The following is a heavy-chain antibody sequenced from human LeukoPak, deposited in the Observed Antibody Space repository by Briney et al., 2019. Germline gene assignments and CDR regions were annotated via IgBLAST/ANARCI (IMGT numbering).Heavy chain of an antibody. CDR2: MNPNSGNT. J-gene: IGHJ4*02. Sequence: GASVKVSCKASGYTFTSYDINWVRQATGQGLEWMGWMNPNSGNTGYAQKFQGRVIMTKDTSTSTVYIELNSLKSEDTAVYYCARMDMDTAMVTNYLDHWGQGTLVTVSS. CDR1: GYTFTSYD. CDR3: ARMDMDTAMVTNYLDH. D-gene: IGHD5-18*01. V-gene: IGHV1-8*02.